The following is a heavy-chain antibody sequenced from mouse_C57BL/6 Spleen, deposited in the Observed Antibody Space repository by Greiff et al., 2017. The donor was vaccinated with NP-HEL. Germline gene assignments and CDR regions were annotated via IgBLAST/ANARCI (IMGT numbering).Heavy chain of an antibody. CDR2: IYPRSGNT. J-gene: IGHJ1*03. V-gene: IGHV1-81*01. CDR1: GYTFTSYG. CDR3: AREGLRLYFDV. Sequence: QVQLKESGAELARPGASVKLSCKASGYTFTSYGISWVKQRTGQGLEWIGEIYPRSGNTYYNEKFKGKATLTADKSSSTAYMELRSLTSEDSAVYFCAREGLRLYFDVWGTGTTVTVSS. D-gene: IGHD2-4*01.